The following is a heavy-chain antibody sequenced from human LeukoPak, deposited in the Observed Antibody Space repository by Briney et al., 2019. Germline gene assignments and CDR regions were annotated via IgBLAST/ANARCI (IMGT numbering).Heavy chain of an antibody. CDR3: AKGAVESLNYYFYMEV. D-gene: IGHD2-15*01. Sequence: GGSLRLSCAASGFTFSSYAMSWVRQAPGKGLEWVSAISGSGGSTYYADSVKGRFTISRDNSKNTLFLEMNSLRVEDTALYFCAKGAVESLNYYFYMEVWGTGTTVTVSS. CDR2: ISGSGGST. V-gene: IGHV3-23*01. J-gene: IGHJ6*03. CDR1: GFTFSSYA.